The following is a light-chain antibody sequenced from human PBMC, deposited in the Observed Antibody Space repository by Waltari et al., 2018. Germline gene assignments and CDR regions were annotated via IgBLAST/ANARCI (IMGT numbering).Light chain of an antibody. CDR2: TAS. CDR3: QQYETTPLT. CDR1: QSVTNNF. Sequence: ELVLAQSPVTLSLSPGERATLPCRASQSVTNNFLAWYQLKPGQSPRLLIYTASKRATGIPDRFSGSGSGTDFTLIINRLEPDDFAVYVCQQYETTPLTFGGGTRVE. J-gene: IGKJ4*01. V-gene: IGKV3-20*01.